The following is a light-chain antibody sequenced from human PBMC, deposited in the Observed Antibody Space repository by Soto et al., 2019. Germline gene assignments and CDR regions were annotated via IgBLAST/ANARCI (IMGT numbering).Light chain of an antibody. CDR3: QQYHNWPIT. Sequence: EIVLTQSPATLSLSPGDRATLSCRASQSVTSSLAWFQQKPGQAPRILMYDASTRATGISARFSGSGSGTEFTLTISSLQSEDFAVYYCQQYHNWPITFGQGTRLEIK. V-gene: IGKV3-15*01. CDR2: DAS. J-gene: IGKJ5*01. CDR1: QSVTSS.